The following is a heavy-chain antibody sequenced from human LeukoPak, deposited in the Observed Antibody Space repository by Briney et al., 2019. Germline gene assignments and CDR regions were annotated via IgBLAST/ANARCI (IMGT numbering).Heavy chain of an antibody. CDR3: ARVRDDYFFDY. CDR1: GDSISTSGYY. J-gene: IGHJ4*02. V-gene: IGHV4-31*03. CDR2: IHYIGNT. D-gene: IGHD3-3*01. Sequence: SETLSLTCTVSGDSISTSGYYWSWIRQHPGTGLEWIAYIHYIGNTYYNPSLESRVTMSVDTSSNQFSLNVASVTAADTAIYYCARVRDDYFFDYWGQGILVTVSS.